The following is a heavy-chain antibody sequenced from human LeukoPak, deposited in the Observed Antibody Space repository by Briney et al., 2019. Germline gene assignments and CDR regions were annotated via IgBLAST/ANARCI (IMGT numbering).Heavy chain of an antibody. V-gene: IGHV3-21*04. J-gene: IGHJ4*02. CDR3: ARGVSGYSYGSRFDY. CDR1: GFTFSSYN. Sequence: GGSLRLSCAASGFTFSSYNMNWVRQAPGKGLERVSCISSSSSYIYYADSVKGRFTISRDNSKNTLYLQMNSLRAEETAVYYCARGVSGYSYGSRFDYWGQGTLVTVSS. D-gene: IGHD5-18*01. CDR2: ISSSSSYI.